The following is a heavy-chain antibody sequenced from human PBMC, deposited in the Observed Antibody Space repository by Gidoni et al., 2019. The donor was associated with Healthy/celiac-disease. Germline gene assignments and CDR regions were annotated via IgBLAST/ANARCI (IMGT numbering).Heavy chain of an antibody. Sequence: EVQLVESGGGLVKPGGSLRLSCAASGFTFSNAWMSWVRQAPGKGLEWVGRMKSKTDGGTTDYAAPVKGRFTISRDDSKNTLYLQMNSLKTEDTAVYYCTTEGGGVIYGGYWGQGTLVTVSS. J-gene: IGHJ4*02. CDR3: TTEGGGVIYGGY. CDR1: GFTFSNAW. D-gene: IGHD3-10*01. V-gene: IGHV3-15*01. CDR2: MKSKTDGGTT.